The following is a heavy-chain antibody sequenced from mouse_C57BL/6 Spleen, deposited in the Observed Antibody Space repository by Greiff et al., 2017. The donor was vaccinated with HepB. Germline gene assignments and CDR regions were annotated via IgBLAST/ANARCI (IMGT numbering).Heavy chain of an antibody. Sequence: VKDRFTISRDDSQSMLYLQMNNLKTEDTAMYYCVRDPQLGSFDYWGQGTTLTVSS. D-gene: IGHD4-1*02. J-gene: IGHJ2*01. V-gene: IGHV10-3*01. CDR3: VRDPQLGSFDY.